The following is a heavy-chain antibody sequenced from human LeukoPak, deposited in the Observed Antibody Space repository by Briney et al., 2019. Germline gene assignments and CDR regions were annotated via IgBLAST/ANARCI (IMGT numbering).Heavy chain of an antibody. V-gene: IGHV3-21*01. Sequence: PGGSLRLSCAASGFTFSSYSMNWVRQDPGKGLEWVSSISTSSSYIYYADSVKGRFTISRDNAKNSLYLQMNSLRAEDTAVYYCARDLGQYNDPSDNWFDPWVQGTLVTVSS. J-gene: IGHJ5*02. D-gene: IGHD3-22*01. CDR2: ISTSSSYI. CDR3: ARDLGQYNDPSDNWFDP. CDR1: GFTFSSYS.